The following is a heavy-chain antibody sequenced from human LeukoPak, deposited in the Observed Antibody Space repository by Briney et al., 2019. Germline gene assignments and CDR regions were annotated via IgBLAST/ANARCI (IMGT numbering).Heavy chain of an antibody. J-gene: IGHJ4*02. CDR2: IFPGDSDT. D-gene: IGHD2-15*01. CDR1: VYSFATYW. Sequence: GESLKISCKGSVYSFATYWIGWVRQMPGQGLEWMGIIFPGDSDTRYSPSFQGQVTISADKSISTAYLQWSSLKASDTAIYYCASEYCSGGNCYFDYWGQGTLVTVSS. CDR3: ASEYCSGGNCYFDY. V-gene: IGHV5-51*01.